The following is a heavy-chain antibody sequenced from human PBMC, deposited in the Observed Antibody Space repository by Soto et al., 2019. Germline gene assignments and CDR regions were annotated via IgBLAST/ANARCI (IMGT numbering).Heavy chain of an antibody. CDR3: TTDESSSKYYYYYMDV. V-gene: IGHV3-15*01. J-gene: IGHJ6*03. Sequence: GESLKISCAASGFTFSNAWMSWVRQAPGKGLEWVGRIKSKTDGGTTDYAAPVKGRFTISRDDSKNTLYLQMNSLKTEDTAVYYCTTDESSSKYYYYYMDVWGKGTTVTVSS. CDR2: IKSKTDGGTT. D-gene: IGHD6-6*01. CDR1: GFTFSNAW.